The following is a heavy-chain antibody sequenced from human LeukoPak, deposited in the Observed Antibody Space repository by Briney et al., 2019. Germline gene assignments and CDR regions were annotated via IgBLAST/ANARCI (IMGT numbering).Heavy chain of an antibody. CDR3: ARVKAAAGFHDAFDI. CDR1: VDSIDSVSYY. J-gene: IGHJ3*02. CDR2: IDYSGRT. D-gene: IGHD6-13*01. Sequence: SETLSLTCSVSVDSIDSVSYYWGWIRQAPGKGPEWIASIDYSGRTFYNPSLRSRVTISVDTSNNDFSLNLTSVTAADTAVYYCARVKAAAGFHDAFDIWGQGTMVTVSS. V-gene: IGHV4-39*07.